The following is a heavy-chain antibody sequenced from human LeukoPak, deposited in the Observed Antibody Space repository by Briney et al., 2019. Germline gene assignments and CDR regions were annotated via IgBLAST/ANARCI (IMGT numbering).Heavy chain of an antibody. CDR1: GGTFSSYA. CDR2: IIPILGIA. CDR3: ARGRGVWKWLLPHQRETTPLDIDY. Sequence: SVKVSCKASGGTFSSYAISWVRQAPGQGLEWMGRIIPILGIANYAQKFQGRVTITADKSTSTAYMELSSLRSEDTAVYYCARGRGVWKWLLPHQRETTPLDIDYWGQGTLVTVSS. D-gene: IGHD3-22*01. J-gene: IGHJ4*02. V-gene: IGHV1-69*04.